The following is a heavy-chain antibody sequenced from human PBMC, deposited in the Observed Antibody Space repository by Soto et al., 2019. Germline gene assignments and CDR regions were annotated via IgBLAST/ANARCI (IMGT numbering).Heavy chain of an antibody. J-gene: IGHJ6*02. V-gene: IGHV4-4*07. D-gene: IGHD6-19*01. CDR2: IYTSGST. CDR3: ARGIAVAGDLIYYYYYGMDV. CDR1: GGSVSSYY. Sequence: PSETLSLTCTVSGGSVSSYYWSWIRQPAGKGLEWIGRIYTSGSTNYNPSLKSRVTMSVDTSKNQFSLKLSSVTAADTAVYYCARGIAVAGDLIYYYYYGMDVWGQGTTVTVSS.